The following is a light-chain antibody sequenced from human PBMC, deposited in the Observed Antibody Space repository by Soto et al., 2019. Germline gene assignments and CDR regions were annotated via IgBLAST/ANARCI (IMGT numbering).Light chain of an antibody. CDR1: SSDVGGYNY. Sequence: QSALTQPRSASGSPGQSVAISCTGTSSDVGGYNYVSWYQQHRGKAPKLMIYEVNKRPSGVPDRFSGSKSGNTASLTVSGLQAEDEADYYCSSYAGSSNVFGTGTKLTVL. J-gene: IGLJ1*01. V-gene: IGLV2-8*01. CDR2: EVN. CDR3: SSYAGSSNV.